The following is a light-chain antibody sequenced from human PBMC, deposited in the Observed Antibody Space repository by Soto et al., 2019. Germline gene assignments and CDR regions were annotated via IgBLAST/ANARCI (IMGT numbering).Light chain of an antibody. Sequence: DIQMTQSPSSLSASVGDRVTLICGASQSISRYLNWYQQKPGKAPNLLIYVASSLQSEVPSRFSGSGSGTDFTLTITSLQTEDFATYYCKQSYGTPITFGKGTRLEIK. J-gene: IGKJ5*01. CDR2: VAS. CDR1: QSISRY. CDR3: KQSYGTPIT. V-gene: IGKV1-39*01.